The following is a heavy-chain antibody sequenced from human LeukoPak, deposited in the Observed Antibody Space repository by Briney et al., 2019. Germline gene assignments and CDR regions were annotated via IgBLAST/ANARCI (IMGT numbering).Heavy chain of an antibody. CDR2: IYSGGST. CDR1: GFTVSSNY. Sequence: GGSLRLSCAASGFTVSSNYMSWVRQAPGKGLEWVSVIYSGGSTYYADSVKGRFTISRDNSKNTLYLQMNSLRAEDTAVYYCARDPPPYYYDSSGYPGDYWGQGTLVTVSS. CDR3: ARDPPPYYYDSSGYPGDY. D-gene: IGHD3-22*01. J-gene: IGHJ4*02. V-gene: IGHV3-66*01.